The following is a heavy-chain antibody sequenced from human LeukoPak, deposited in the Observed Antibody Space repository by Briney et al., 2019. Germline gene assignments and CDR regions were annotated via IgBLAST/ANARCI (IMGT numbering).Heavy chain of an antibody. D-gene: IGHD4-17*01. CDR1: GFTFSDYY. CDR2: ISSSGSTL. J-gene: IGHJ6*02. V-gene: IGHV3-11*04. Sequence: GGSLRLSCAASGFTFSDYYMSWIRQAPGKGLEWVSYISSSGSTLYYADSVKGRITISRDNAKNSLYLQMNSLRAEDTAVYYCARDSYGFYYYYYGMDVWGQGTTVTVSS. CDR3: ARDSYGFYYYYYGMDV.